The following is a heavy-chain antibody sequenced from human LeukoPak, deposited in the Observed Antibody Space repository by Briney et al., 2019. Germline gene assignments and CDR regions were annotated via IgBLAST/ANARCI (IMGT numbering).Heavy chain of an antibody. V-gene: IGHV3-53*05. CDR2: IYSDGST. Sequence: GGSLRLSCAASGFTVSSNYMSWVRQAPGKGLEWVSVIYSDGSTDYADSVKGRFTISRDNSKNTLYLQMNSLRAEDTAVYYCARETGGAYSSGWTIYYGMDVWGQGTTVTVSS. D-gene: IGHD6-19*01. J-gene: IGHJ6*02. CDR3: ARETGGAYSSGWTIYYGMDV. CDR1: GFTVSSNY.